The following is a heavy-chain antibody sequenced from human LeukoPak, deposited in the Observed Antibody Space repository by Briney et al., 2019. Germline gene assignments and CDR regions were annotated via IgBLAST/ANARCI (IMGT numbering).Heavy chain of an antibody. J-gene: IGHJ4*02. CDR3: ARSDSSGYYYVFDY. D-gene: IGHD3-22*01. V-gene: IGHV4-34*01. CDR1: GGSFSGYY. Sequence: SETLSLTCAVYGGSFSGYYWSWIRQPPGKGLEWIGEINHSGSTNYNPSLKSRVTISVDTSKNQFSLKLSSVTAADTAVYYCARSDSSGYYYVFDYWGQGTLVTVSS. CDR2: INHSGST.